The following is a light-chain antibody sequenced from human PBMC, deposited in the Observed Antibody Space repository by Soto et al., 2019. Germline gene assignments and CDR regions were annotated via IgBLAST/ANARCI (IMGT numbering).Light chain of an antibody. V-gene: IGKV3-15*01. CDR2: GAS. CDR1: QSVSSN. Sequence: ILMTQSPATLSVSPGERTTLSCRASQSVSSNLAWYQQKPGQAPRLLIYGASTRATGIPARFSGSGSGTEFTLTISSLQSEDFAVYYCQQYNNWPLWTFGQGTKVDNK. CDR3: QQYNNWPLWT. J-gene: IGKJ1*01.